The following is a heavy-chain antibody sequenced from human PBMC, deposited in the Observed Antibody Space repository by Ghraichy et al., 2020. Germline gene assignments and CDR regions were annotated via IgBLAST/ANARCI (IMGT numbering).Heavy chain of an antibody. V-gene: IGHV3-23*01. CDR3: ATFVWSGSSYFDF. J-gene: IGHJ4*02. D-gene: IGHD3-3*01. CDR2: IGGGGGNT. Sequence: GGSLRLSCAASGFTFSSQAMSWVRQAPWKGLEWVSVIGGGGGNTHYADSVKGRFTISRDNSKNTLYLQMNSLRAEDTAVYYCATFVWSGSSYFDFWGQGALVTVSS. CDR1: GFTFSSQA.